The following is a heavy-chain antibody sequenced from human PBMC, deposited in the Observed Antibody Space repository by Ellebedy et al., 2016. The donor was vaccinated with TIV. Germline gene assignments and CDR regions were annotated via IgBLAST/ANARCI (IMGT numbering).Heavy chain of an antibody. CDR1: GGSFSGYY. CDR3: ARDLLTYYDFWSGSYYYYMDV. V-gene: IGHV4-34*01. D-gene: IGHD3-3*01. J-gene: IGHJ6*03. CDR2: INHSGST. Sequence: SETLSLXXAVYGGSFSGYYWSWIRQPPGKGLEWIGEINHSGSTNYNPSLKSRVTMSVDTSKNQFSLKLSSVTAADTAVYYCARDLLTYYDFWSGSYYYYMDVWGKGTTVTVSS.